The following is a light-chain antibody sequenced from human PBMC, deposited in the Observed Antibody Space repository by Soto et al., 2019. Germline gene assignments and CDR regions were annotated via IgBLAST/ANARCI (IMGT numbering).Light chain of an antibody. J-gene: IGKJ4*01. CDR1: QSIGGW. Sequence: DIQMTQSPSTLSASVGARVTITCRASQSIGGWLAWYQQKPGKAPRLLIYDASSLQRGVPSRFSGSGSGTEFTLTISSLQPDDFATYYCQQHNSFALTFGGGTKVEIK. V-gene: IGKV1-5*01. CDR2: DAS. CDR3: QQHNSFALT.